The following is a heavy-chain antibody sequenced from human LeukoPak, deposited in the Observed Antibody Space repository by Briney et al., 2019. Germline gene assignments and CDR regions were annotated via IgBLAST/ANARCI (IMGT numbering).Heavy chain of an antibody. CDR3: ARDRGGTYYGIDY. D-gene: IGHD3-3*01. V-gene: IGHV4-38-2*02. J-gene: IGHJ4*02. CDR1: GSSIRNGYY. Sequence: SETLSLTCAVSGSSIRNGYYWGWIRQPPGKGLEWIGTIYYSGTTYYNPSLRSRVTVSVDASNNQFSLKMRSVTVADTAIYYCARDRGGTYYGIDYWGRGTMVTVSS. CDR2: IYYSGTT.